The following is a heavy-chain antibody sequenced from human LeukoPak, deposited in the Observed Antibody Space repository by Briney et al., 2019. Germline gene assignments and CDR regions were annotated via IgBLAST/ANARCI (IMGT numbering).Heavy chain of an antibody. D-gene: IGHD4-23*01. CDR2: INPNSGGT. CDR1: GGTFSNHA. V-gene: IGHV1-2*02. CDR3: ARALNSVTVAGAFDI. J-gene: IGHJ3*02. Sequence: ASVKVSCKASGGTFSNHAVSWVRQAPGQGLEWMGWINPNSGGTNYAQKFQGRVTMTRDTSISTAYMELSRLRSDDTAVYYCARALNSVTVAGAFDIWGQGTMVTVSS.